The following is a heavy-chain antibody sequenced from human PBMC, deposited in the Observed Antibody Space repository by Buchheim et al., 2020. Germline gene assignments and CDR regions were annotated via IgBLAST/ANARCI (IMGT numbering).Heavy chain of an antibody. CDR2: INPSGGST. V-gene: IGHV1-46*01. J-gene: IGHJ6*02. Sequence: QVQLVQSGAEVKKPGASVKVSCKASGYTFTSYYMHWVRQAPGQGLEWMGIINPSGGSTSYAQKFQGRVTMTRDTSTSTVYMELSSLKSEDTAVYYCARVGTVRYYYYYGMDVWGQGTT. CDR3: ARVGTVRYYYYYGMDV. D-gene: IGHD4-17*01. CDR1: GYTFTSYY.